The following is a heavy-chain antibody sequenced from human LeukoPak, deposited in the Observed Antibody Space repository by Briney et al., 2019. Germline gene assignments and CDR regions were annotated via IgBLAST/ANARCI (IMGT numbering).Heavy chain of an antibody. D-gene: IGHD2-15*01. CDR1: GYHFTTYW. CDR3: ARGYCSGGTCRYVTKYFDY. J-gene: IGHJ4*02. CDR2: INPGDSDF. V-gene: IGHV5-51*01. Sequence: GESLKISCKGSGYHFTTYWIAWVRPMPGKGLEWMGIINPGDSDFRYSPSFQGQVTISADKSITTAYLQWSSLKASDTAMYYCARGYCSGGTCRYVTKYFDYWGQGTLVTVSS.